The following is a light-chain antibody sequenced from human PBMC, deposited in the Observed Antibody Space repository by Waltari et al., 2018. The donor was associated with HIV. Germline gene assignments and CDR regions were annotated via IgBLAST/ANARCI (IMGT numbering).Light chain of an antibody. CDR2: RNN. Sequence: QSVLTQPPSASGTPGQRVTISCSGSSSNIGSNAANWYQQLPGAAPKLLIYRNNQRPSGVPDRFSASKSGTSASLAISGLQSEDEADYYCAAWDDSLNGPVFGGGTKLTVL. J-gene: IGLJ2*01. CDR1: SSNIGSNA. V-gene: IGLV1-44*01. CDR3: AAWDDSLNGPV.